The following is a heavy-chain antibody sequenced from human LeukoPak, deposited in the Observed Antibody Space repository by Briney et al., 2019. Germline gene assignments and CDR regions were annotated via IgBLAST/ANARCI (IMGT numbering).Heavy chain of an antibody. J-gene: IGHJ6*02. CDR1: GFTFSSYA. D-gene: IGHD2-2*01. CDR2: ISYDGSNK. V-gene: IGHV3-30-3*01. CDR3: ARDLCSSTSCYLGYYYGVDV. Sequence: GGSLRLSCAASGFTFSSYAMSWVRQAPGKGLEWVAVISYDGSNKYYADSVKGRFTISRDNSKNTLYLQMNSLRAEDTAVYYCARDLCSSTSCYLGYYYGVDVWGQGTTVTVSS.